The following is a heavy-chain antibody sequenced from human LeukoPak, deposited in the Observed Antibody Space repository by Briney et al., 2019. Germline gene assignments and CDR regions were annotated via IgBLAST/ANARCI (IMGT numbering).Heavy chain of an antibody. CDR2: INWNGGSI. D-gene: IGHD3-22*01. CDR1: GFTFDNYG. J-gene: IGHJ1*01. Sequence: PGGSLRLSCAASGFTFDNYGLSWVRQAPGKGLEWVSGINWNGGSIGYADSVKGRFAISRDNAKNSLYLQMNSLRAEDTAVYYCARGVGYYDLSFQHWGQGTLVTVSS. CDR3: ARGVGYYDLSFQH. V-gene: IGHV3-20*04.